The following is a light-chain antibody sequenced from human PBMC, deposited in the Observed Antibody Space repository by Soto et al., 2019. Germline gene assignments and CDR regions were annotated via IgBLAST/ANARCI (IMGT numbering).Light chain of an antibody. CDR2: EDI. CDR3: QSHDSSLSAVV. J-gene: IGLJ2*01. CDR1: SSNIGARYE. Sequence: QSVLTQPPSVSGAPGQTVTISCTGSSSNIGARYEVHWYQQLPGTAPKLLIYEDIKRPSGVPDRFSGSKSGASASRAITGLLSEDEAESYCQSHDSSLSAVVFGGGTKLTVL. V-gene: IGLV1-40*01.